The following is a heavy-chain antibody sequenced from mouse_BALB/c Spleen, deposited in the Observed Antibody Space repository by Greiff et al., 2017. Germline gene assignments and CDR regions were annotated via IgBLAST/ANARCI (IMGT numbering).Heavy chain of an antibody. CDR3: ARAADYDWFAY. CDR1: GYTFTSYW. CDR2: IYPGDGDT. Sequence: QVQLQQSGAELARPGASVKLSCKASGYTFTSYWMQWVKQRPGQGLEWIGAIYPGDGDTRYTQKFKGKATLTADKSSSTAYMQLSRLASEDSAVYYCARAADYDWFAYWGQGTLVTVSA. D-gene: IGHD2-4*01. V-gene: IGHV1-87*01. J-gene: IGHJ3*01.